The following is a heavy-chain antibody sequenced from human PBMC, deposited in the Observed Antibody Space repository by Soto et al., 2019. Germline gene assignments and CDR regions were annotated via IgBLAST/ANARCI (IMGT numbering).Heavy chain of an antibody. CDR3: AKRRGAGGHFDY. Sequence: DVQLLESGGGLVQPGGSLRLSCAASGFTFSSYAMGWVRQGPGKGQEWVAVVSIGGSTHYADSVRGRFTISRDNSKNTLSLQMNSLTAEDTAVYFCAKRRGAGGHFDYWGQGALVTVSS. J-gene: IGHJ4*02. CDR2: VSIGGST. CDR1: GFTFSSYA. D-gene: IGHD2-15*01. V-gene: IGHV3-23*01.